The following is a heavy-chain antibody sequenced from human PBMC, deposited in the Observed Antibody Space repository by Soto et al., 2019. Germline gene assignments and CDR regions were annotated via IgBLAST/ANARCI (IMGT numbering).Heavy chain of an antibody. CDR1: GDSISSRSYY. V-gene: IGHV4-39*01. J-gene: IGHJ4*02. CDR3: ARQRTSVVPQAYFDV. D-gene: IGHD2-21*01. CDR2: IYYSGSS. Sequence: SSTLSLTCTVPGDSISSRSYYWGWIRQPPGKGLEWIGSIYYSGSSYNNPSLRSRVSMSIDTSKDQFSLKLKSVTAADTALYFCARQRTSVVPQAYFDVWGPGSLVTGSS.